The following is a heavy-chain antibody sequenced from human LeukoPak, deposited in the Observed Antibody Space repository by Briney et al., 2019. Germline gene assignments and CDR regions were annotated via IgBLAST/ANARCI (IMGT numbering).Heavy chain of an antibody. J-gene: IGHJ4*02. D-gene: IGHD1-26*01. V-gene: IGHV3-30*02. CDR1: GFTFSSYG. CDR3: ARWVSGSHSFDY. CDR2: IRYDGNNK. Sequence: GGSLRLSCAASGFTFSSYGMHWVRQAPGKGLEWVALIRYDGNNKYYADSVKGRFTISRDNSKNTLYLQMNSLRAEDTAVYYCARWVSGSHSFDYWGQGTLVTVSS.